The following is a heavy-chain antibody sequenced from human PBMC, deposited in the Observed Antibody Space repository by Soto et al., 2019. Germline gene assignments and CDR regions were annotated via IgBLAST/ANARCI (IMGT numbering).Heavy chain of an antibody. CDR2: IDPSDSYT. CDR1: GYSFTSYW. CDR3: TRGTDLRFCTGYSCPGIDV. D-gene: IGHD2-8*02. Sequence: ISCKGSGYSFTSYWISWVRQMPGKGLEWMGRIDPSDSYTNYSPSFQGHVTISADKSISTAYLQWSSLKASDTAVYYCTRGTDLRFCTGYSCPGIDVWGQGTTVTVSS. J-gene: IGHJ6*02. V-gene: IGHV5-10-1*01.